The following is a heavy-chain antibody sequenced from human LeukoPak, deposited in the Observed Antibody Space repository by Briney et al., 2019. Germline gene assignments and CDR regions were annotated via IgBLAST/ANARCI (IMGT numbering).Heavy chain of an antibody. V-gene: IGHV3-30*01. D-gene: IGHD2-2*02. J-gene: IGHJ4*02. CDR2: ISYDRSNK. Sequence: GRSLRLSCAASGFTFSSYAMHWVRQAPGKGLEWVAVISYDRSNKYYADSVKGRFTISRDNSKNTLYLQMNSLRAEDTAVYYCARDPLRYCSSTSCYNFDYWGQGTLVTVSS. CDR3: ARDPLRYCSSTSCYNFDY. CDR1: GFTFSSYA.